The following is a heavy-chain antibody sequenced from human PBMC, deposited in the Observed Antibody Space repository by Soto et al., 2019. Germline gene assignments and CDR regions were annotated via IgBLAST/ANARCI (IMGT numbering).Heavy chain of an antibody. CDR3: AKARGYYDTSGYMDC. CDR1: GFTFNNYG. J-gene: IGHJ4*02. D-gene: IGHD3-22*01. V-gene: IGHV3-30*18. CDR2: VSFDESHK. Sequence: QVQLVESGGGVVQPGRSLRLSCAGSGFTFNNYGMHWVRQAPGTGLEWVALVSFDESHKYYADSVKGRFTISRDNSKNTLYLLMNSLRPEDTAVYYCAKARGYYDTSGYMDCWGQGTLVTVSS.